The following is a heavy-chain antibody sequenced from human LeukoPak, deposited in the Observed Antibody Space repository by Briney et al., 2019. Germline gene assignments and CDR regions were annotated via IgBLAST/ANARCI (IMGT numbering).Heavy chain of an antibody. CDR3: ARDRGGVPAAKGAYYFDY. CDR1: GGSISSYY. J-gene: IGHJ4*02. CDR2: FYSSVST. D-gene: IGHD2-2*01. Sequence: SETLSLTCTVSGGSISSYYWSWIRQPAGKGLEWIGRFYSSVSTNYNPSLKSRITMSVDTSKNQFSLKLSSVTAADTAVYYCARDRGGVPAAKGAYYFDYWGQGTLVTVSS. V-gene: IGHV4-4*07.